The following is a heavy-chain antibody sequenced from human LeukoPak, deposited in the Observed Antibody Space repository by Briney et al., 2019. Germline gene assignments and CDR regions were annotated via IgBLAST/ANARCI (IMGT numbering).Heavy chain of an antibody. CDR2: ISSSSSYI. CDR3: VREMYSSSSGYYYFDY. V-gene: IGHV3-21*01. CDR1: GFTFSSYR. Sequence: GGSLRLSCAASGFTFSSYRMNWVRQAPGKGLEWVSSISSSSSYIYYADSMKGRFTISRNNAKNSLFLQMNSLRAEDTAVYYCVREMYSSSSGYYYFDYWGQGTLVTVSS. D-gene: IGHD6-6*01. J-gene: IGHJ4*02.